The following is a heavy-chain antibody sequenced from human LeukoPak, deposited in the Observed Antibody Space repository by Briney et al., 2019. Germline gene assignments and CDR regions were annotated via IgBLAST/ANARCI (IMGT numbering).Heavy chain of an antibody. CDR1: GGSISSYY. Sequence: SETLSLTCTVSGGSISSYYWSWIRQPPGKGLEWIGYIYYSGSTNYNPSLKSRVTISVDTSKNQFSLKLSSVTAADTAVYYCARAPGVITHFDYWGQGTLVTVSS. CDR3: ARAPGVITHFDY. D-gene: IGHD3-10*01. J-gene: IGHJ4*02. V-gene: IGHV4-59*01. CDR2: IYYSGST.